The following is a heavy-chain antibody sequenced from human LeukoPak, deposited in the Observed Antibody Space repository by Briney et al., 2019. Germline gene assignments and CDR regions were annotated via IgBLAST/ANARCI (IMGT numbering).Heavy chain of an antibody. J-gene: IGHJ3*02. CDR3: ARDRVTTPFYDAFDI. Sequence: SETLSLTCAVYGGSFSGYYWSWIRQPPGKGLEWIGEINHSGSTNYNPSLKSRVTTSVDTSKNQFSLKLSSVTAADTAVYYCARDRVTTPFYDAFDIWGQGTMVTVSS. D-gene: IGHD1-1*01. V-gene: IGHV4-34*01. CDR1: GGSFSGYY. CDR2: INHSGST.